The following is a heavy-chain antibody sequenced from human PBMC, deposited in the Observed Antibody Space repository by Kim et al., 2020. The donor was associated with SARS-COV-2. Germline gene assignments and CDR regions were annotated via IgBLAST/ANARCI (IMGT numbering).Heavy chain of an antibody. V-gene: IGHV4-39*01. CDR1: GGSISSSSYY. J-gene: IGHJ6*02. D-gene: IGHD3-10*01. CDR2: IYYSGST. Sequence: GSLSLTCTVSGGSISSSSYYWGWIRQPPGKGLEWIGSIYYSGSTYYNPSLKSRVTISVDTSKNQFSLKLSSVTAADTAVYYCARPMVRGVRGYYGMDVWGQGTTVTVSS. CDR3: ARPMVRGVRGYYGMDV.